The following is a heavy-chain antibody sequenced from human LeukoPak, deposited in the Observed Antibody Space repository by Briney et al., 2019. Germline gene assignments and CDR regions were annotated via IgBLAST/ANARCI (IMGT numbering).Heavy chain of an antibody. Sequence: SETLSLTCTVSGGSINNYYWSWIRQPPGKGLEWIGSIYYSGSTYYNPSLKSRVTISVDTSKNQFSLKLSSVTAADTAVYYCAARIYEAFDIWGQGTMVTVSS. V-gene: IGHV4-59*05. CDR1: GGSINNYY. D-gene: IGHD5/OR15-5a*01. J-gene: IGHJ3*02. CDR2: IYYSGST. CDR3: AARIYEAFDI.